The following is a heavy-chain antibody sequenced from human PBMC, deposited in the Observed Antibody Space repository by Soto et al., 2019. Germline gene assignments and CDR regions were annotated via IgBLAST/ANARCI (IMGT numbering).Heavy chain of an antibody. CDR1: RGTFTTSP. CDR3: TRDSSLGDLF. D-gene: IGHD2-21*02. CDR2: VIPTSGTA. V-gene: IGHV1-69*06. J-gene: IGHJ4*02. Sequence: QVQLVQSGAEVKKPGSSVKVSCKTSRGTFTTSPITWIRQAPGQGLVWMGEVIPTSGTATYAQSFQGRVAFTADKSTNTADMELSSLRSEDTAIYFCTRDSSLGDLFWGQGSLVTVSS.